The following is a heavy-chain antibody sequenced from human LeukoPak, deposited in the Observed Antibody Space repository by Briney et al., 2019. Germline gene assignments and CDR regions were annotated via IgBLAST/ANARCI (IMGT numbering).Heavy chain of an antibody. CDR3: ASAGAYHYGASWFDP. D-gene: IGHD5-12*01. J-gene: IGHJ5*02. CDR2: ISSSGSTI. Sequence: GGSLRLSCAASGSTFSDYYMSWIRQAPGKGLEWVSYISSSGSTIYYADSVKGRFTISRDNAKNSLYLQMNSLRAEDTAVYYCASAGAYHYGASWFDPWGQGTLVTVSS. V-gene: IGHV3-11*01. CDR1: GSTFSDYY.